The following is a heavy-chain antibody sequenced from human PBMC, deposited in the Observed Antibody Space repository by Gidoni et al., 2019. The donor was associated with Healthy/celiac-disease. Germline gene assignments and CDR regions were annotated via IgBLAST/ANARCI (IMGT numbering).Heavy chain of an antibody. CDR3: AKDLWHYYGSGYYFDY. CDR2: RSYDGSNK. D-gene: IGHD3-10*01. Sequence: QVQLVESGGGVVQPGRSLRLSCAASGFTFSSYGMHWVRQAPGKGLEWVAVRSYDGSNKYYADSVKGRFTISRDNSKNTLYLQMNSLRAEDTAVYYCAKDLWHYYGSGYYFDYWGQGTLVTVSS. V-gene: IGHV3-30*18. CDR1: GFTFSSYG. J-gene: IGHJ4*02.